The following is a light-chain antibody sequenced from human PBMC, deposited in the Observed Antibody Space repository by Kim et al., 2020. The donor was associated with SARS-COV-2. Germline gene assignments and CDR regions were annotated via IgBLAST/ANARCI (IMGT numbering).Light chain of an antibody. CDR1: QTVTS. Sequence: EIVLTQSPGTLSLSPGERATLSCRAGQTVTSLALFQQKPGQAPRLLIYDTSNRATDIPDRFSGRGSGTDFTLTISRLEPEDFVVYYCQQYGSSPYTFGQGTKLEI. CDR2: DTS. J-gene: IGKJ2*01. CDR3: QQYGSSPYT. V-gene: IGKV3-20*01.